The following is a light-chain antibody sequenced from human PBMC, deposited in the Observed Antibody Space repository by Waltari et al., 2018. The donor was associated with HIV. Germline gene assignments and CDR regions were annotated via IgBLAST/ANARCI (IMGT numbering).Light chain of an antibody. CDR1: QSCGVN. J-gene: IGKJ4*01. CDR2: GAS. V-gene: IGKV3-15*01. Sequence: EIVMKQSPATLAVSPGERATLTCRASQSCGVNLACVQQKPGQAPSLLIYGASTTATGIPTRFSGGGSTTEFTLTISSLQSEDFGVYYCQQYKKWPPVTFGGGTKVETK. CDR3: QQYKKWPPVT.